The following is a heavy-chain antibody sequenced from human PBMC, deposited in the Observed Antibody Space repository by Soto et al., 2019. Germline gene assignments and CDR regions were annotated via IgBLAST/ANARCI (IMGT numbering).Heavy chain of an antibody. D-gene: IGHD1-7*01. CDR1: GGTFSSYA. J-gene: IGHJ6*02. CDR2: IIPIFGTG. V-gene: IGHV1-69*12. CDR3: AREYNWNYVGGHYYGMDV. Sequence: QVQLVQSGAEVKKPGSSVKVSCKASGGTFSSYAISWVRQAPGQGLEWMGGIIPIFGTGNYAQKFQGRVTITADESTSTAYMELSSLRSEDTAVYYCAREYNWNYVGGHYYGMDVWGQGTTVTVSS.